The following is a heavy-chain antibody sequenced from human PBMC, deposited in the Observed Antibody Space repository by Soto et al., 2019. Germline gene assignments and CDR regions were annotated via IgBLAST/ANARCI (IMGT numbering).Heavy chain of an antibody. V-gene: IGHV3-30*18. J-gene: IGHJ4*02. CDR1: AFAFCNCS. Sequence: PLGSLRRSWAAAAFAFCNCSMHWVRQAPGKGLEWVAVISYDGRTRYYAESVKRRLNISRDNSKNTLYLKMNSLRVEDPAVYFSAKDSIRGEVPAALNFGYCGQRTLVTASS. CDR3: AKDSIRGEVPAALNFGY. CDR2: ISYDGRTR. D-gene: IGHD2-2*01.